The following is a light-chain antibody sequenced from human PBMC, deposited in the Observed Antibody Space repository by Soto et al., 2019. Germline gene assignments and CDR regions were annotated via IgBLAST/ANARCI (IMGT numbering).Light chain of an antibody. CDR2: GAS. CDR3: QQFNSYPRT. CDR1: QNNSDT. J-gene: IGKJ4*01. Sequence: DIVITPSPATPSVSPGGRATLCSRASQNNSDTLAWYQHRPGQAPRLLIHGASTRDTGFPARFSGGGSGTDFTLTISRLEPEDVAVYYCQQFNSYPRTFGGGAKVDIK. V-gene: IGKV3-15*01.